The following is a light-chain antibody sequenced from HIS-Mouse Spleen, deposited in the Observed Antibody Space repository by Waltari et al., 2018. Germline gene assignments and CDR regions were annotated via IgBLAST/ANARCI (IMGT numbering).Light chain of an antibody. V-gene: IGKV4-1*01. CDR2: WEC. J-gene: IGKJ4*01. Sequence: DIVMTQSPDSLAVSLGERATINCKSSQSVLYSSNNKNYLAWYQQKPGQPPKLLSYWECTRESGVPDRFSGSGSGTDFTLTISSLQAEDVAVYYCQQYYSTPLTFGGGTKVEIK. CDR1: QSVLYSSNNKNY. CDR3: QQYYSTPLT.